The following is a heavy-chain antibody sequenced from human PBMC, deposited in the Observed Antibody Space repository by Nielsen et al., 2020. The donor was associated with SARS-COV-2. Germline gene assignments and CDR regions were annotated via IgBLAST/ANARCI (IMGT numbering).Heavy chain of an antibody. V-gene: IGHV4-61*01. CDR1: GGSVSSGSYY. Sequence: SETLSLTCTVSGGSVSSGSYYWSWIRQPPGKGLEWIGYIYYSGSTNYNPSLKSRVTISVDTSKNQFSLKLSSATAADTAVYYCARWLTDYCSGGSCYSGDAFDIWGQGTMVTVSS. CDR3: ARWLTDYCSGGSCYSGDAFDI. CDR2: IYYSGST. D-gene: IGHD2-15*01. J-gene: IGHJ3*02.